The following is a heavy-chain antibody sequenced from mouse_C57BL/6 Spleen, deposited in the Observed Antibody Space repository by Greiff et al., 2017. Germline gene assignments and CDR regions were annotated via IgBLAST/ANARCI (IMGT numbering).Heavy chain of an antibody. J-gene: IGHJ1*03. CDR3: ARGVTTVVATHFDV. V-gene: IGHV1-85*01. CDR1: GYTFTSYD. Sequence: VKLVESGPELVKPGASVKLSCKASGYTFTSYDINWVKQRPGQGLEWIGWIYPRDGSTKYNEKFKGKATLTVDTSSSTAYMELHSLTSEDSAVYFCARGVTTVVATHFDVWGTGTTVTVSS. D-gene: IGHD1-1*01. CDR2: IYPRDGST.